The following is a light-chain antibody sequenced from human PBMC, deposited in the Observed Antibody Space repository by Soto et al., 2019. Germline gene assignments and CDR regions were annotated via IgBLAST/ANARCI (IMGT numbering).Light chain of an antibody. CDR3: CSYADGSTPVV. Sequence: QSALTQPASVSGSPGQSITISCTGTSRDVGTYNVVSWYQQHPGKAPKLMIYEGSQRPSGVSNRFSGSKSGNTASLTISGLQAEDEADYYCCSYADGSTPVVFGGGTKVTVL. V-gene: IGLV2-23*01. CDR2: EGS. J-gene: IGLJ2*01. CDR1: SRDVGTYNV.